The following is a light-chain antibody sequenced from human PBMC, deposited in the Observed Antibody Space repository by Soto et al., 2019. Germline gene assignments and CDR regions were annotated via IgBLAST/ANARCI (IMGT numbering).Light chain of an antibody. V-gene: IGLV2-14*03. CDR3: SSYTRTSTVI. CDR1: SSDVGNYNY. CDR2: DVS. Sequence: QSALTQPASVSGSLGQSITISCTGTSSDVGNYNYVSWYQQHPDKAPKLMIFDVSNRPSGISNRFSGSKSGNTASLTISGLEAEDEADYYCSSYTRTSTVIFGGGTQLTVL. J-gene: IGLJ2*01.